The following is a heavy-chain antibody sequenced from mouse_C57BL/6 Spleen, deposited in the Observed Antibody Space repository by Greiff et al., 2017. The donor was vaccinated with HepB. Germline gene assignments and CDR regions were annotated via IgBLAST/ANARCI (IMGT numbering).Heavy chain of an antibody. CDR2: IYPSDSET. Sequence: VQLQQPGAELVRPGSSVKLSCKASGYTFTSYWMDWVKQRPGQGLEWIGNIYPSDSETHYNQKFKDKATWTVDKSSSTAYMQLSSLTSEDSAVYYCARGKSYYSNYDYAMDYWGQGTSVTVSS. CDR3: ARGKSYYSNYDYAMDY. V-gene: IGHV1-61*01. D-gene: IGHD2-5*01. CDR1: GYTFTSYW. J-gene: IGHJ4*01.